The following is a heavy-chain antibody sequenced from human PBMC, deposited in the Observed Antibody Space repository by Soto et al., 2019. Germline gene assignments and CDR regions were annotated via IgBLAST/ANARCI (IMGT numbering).Heavy chain of an antibody. Sequence: EVQLLESGGGLVQPGRSLRLSCVASGYTFSSYAMSWVRQAPGKGLEWVSAISGSGGSTYYADSVKGRFTISRDNSKNTLYLQMNSLRAEDTAVYYCAKSAQLLTLYFDYWGQGTLVTVSS. CDR1: GYTFSSYA. D-gene: IGHD2-2*01. CDR3: AKSAQLLTLYFDY. CDR2: ISGSGGST. J-gene: IGHJ4*02. V-gene: IGHV3-23*01.